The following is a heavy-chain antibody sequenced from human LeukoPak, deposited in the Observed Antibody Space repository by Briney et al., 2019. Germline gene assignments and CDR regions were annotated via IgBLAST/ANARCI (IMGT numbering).Heavy chain of an antibody. CDR3: GRGHWGLDY. D-gene: IGHD7-27*01. CDR2: ITQTRSSM. CDR1: GFTFSDHY. Sequence: PGGSLRLSCAVSGFTFSDHYMSWIRQAPGKGLEWVAYITQTRSSMSYSDSVKGRFTISRDNARNSLYLQMDSLRPEDTAVYYCGRGHWGLDYWGQGTLLTVSS. V-gene: IGHV3-11*01. J-gene: IGHJ4*02.